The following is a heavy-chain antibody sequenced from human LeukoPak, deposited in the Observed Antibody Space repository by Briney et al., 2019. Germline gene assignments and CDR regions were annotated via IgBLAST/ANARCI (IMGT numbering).Heavy chain of an antibody. D-gene: IGHD5-18*01. CDR1: GYTFTSYD. CDR3: GRGHTAMVPTNFDY. CDR2: MNPNSGNT. J-gene: IGHJ4*02. V-gene: IGHV1-8*01. Sequence: ASVKVSCKASGYTFTSYDINWVRQATGQGLEWMGWMNPNSGNTGYAQKFQGRVTMTRNTSISTAYMELSSLRSEDTAVYYCGRGHTAMVPTNFDYWGQGTLVTVSS.